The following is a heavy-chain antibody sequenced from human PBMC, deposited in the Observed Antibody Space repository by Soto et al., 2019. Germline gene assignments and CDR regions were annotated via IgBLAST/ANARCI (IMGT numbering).Heavy chain of an antibody. V-gene: IGHV1-69*13. CDR3: ASPTLPAARGDYYYYGMDV. CDR1: GGTFSSYA. J-gene: IGHJ6*02. Sequence: SVKVSCKASGGTFSSYAISWVRQAPGQGLEWMGGIIPIFGTANYAQKFQGRVTITADESTSTAYMELSSLRSEDTAVYYCASPTLPAARGDYYYYGMDVWGPGTTVTV. CDR2: IIPIFGTA. D-gene: IGHD2-2*01.